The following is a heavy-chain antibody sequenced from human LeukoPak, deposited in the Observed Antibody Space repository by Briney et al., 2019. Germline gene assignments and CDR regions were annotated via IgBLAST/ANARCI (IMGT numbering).Heavy chain of an antibody. D-gene: IGHD5-12*01. V-gene: IGHV1-8*01. CDR1: GYTFTSYG. CDR3: ARGRYSNSGFDY. Sequence: ASVKVSCKASGYTFTSYGINWVRQATGQGLEWMGWMNPNSGNTGYAQKFQGRVTMTRNTSISTAYMELSSLRSEDTAVYYCARGRYSNSGFDYWGQGTLVTVSS. J-gene: IGHJ4*02. CDR2: MNPNSGNT.